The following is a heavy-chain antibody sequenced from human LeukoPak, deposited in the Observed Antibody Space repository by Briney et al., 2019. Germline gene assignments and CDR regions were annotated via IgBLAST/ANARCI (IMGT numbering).Heavy chain of an antibody. V-gene: IGHV3-49*04. J-gene: IGHJ6*02. D-gene: IGHD5-24*01. CDR1: GFTFGDHA. CDR2: IRSKGYGGTT. Sequence: GGSLRLSCITSGFTFGDHAMSWVRQAPGKGLDWVGFIRSKGYGGTTEYAASVKGRFTISRDDSKSIAYLQMNSLKSEDTAVYYCTRGPTGRWLYYGTDVWGQGTTVIVSS. CDR3: TRGPTGRWLYYGTDV.